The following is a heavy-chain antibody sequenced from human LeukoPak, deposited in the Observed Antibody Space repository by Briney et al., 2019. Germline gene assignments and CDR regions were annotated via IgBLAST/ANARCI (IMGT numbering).Heavy chain of an antibody. Sequence: SETLSLTCAVYGGSFSGYYWTWIRQPPGKGLEWIGEINDSGSTKYMPYLKSRVTILVDASKNQVSLKVNSVTAADTAVYYCARGGLDSNYFDSWGQGVLLTVSS. CDR1: GGSFSGYY. V-gene: IGHV4-34*01. D-gene: IGHD4-11*01. CDR2: INDSGST. J-gene: IGHJ4*02. CDR3: ARGGLDSNYFDS.